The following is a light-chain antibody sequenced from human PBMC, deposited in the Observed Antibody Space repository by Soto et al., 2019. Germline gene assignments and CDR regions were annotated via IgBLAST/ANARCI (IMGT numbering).Light chain of an antibody. J-gene: IGLJ2*01. V-gene: IGLV2-14*01. Sequence: QSALTQPASVSGYPGQSITISCTGTSSDVGGYNYVSWYQQHPGIAPKLMISEVSHRPSGVSNRFSGSKSGNTASLTISGLQSEDEADYYCSSYTSSSTLVFGGGTKLTVL. CDR3: SSYTSSSTLV. CDR2: EVS. CDR1: SSDVGGYNY.